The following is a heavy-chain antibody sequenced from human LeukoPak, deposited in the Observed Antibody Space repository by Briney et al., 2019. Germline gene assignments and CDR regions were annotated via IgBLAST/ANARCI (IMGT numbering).Heavy chain of an antibody. Sequence: ASVKVSCKASGGTFSSYAISWVRQAPGQGLEWMGGIIPIFGTANYAQKFQGRVTITADESTSTAYMELSSLRSEDTAVYYCARGGVVGYAFDIWGQGTMVTVSS. J-gene: IGHJ3*02. CDR3: ARGGVVGYAFDI. CDR1: GGTFSSYA. CDR2: IIPIFGTA. D-gene: IGHD3-22*01. V-gene: IGHV1-69*13.